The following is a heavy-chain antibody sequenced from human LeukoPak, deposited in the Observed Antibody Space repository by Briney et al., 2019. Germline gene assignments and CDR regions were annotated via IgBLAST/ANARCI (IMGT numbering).Heavy chain of an antibody. CDR1: GFTFSSYW. V-gene: IGHV3-30*02. J-gene: IGHJ1*01. CDR2: IRYDGSNK. Sequence: PGGSLRLSCAASGFTFSSYWMSWVRQAPGKGLEWVAFIRYDGSNKYYADSVKGRFTISRDNSKNTLYLQMNSLRAEDTAVYYCARVPVRGVNPPFQHWGQGTLVTVSS. CDR3: ARVPVRGVNPPFQH. D-gene: IGHD3-10*01.